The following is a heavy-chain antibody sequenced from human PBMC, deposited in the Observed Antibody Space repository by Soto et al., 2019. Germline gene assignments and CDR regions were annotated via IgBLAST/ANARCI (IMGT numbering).Heavy chain of an antibody. CDR1: GFTFSNYA. CDR2: ISHDVTNQ. J-gene: IGHJ4*02. D-gene: IGHD3-22*01. Sequence: PGGSLRLSCVASGFTFSNYAMHWVRQTPGKGLEWVAVISHDVTNQYYADSVKGRFTISRDNSKNTLYLQMNSLRAEDTAVYYCARGDNFYDSSGYYYWGQGTLVT. CDR3: ARGDNFYDSSGYYY. V-gene: IGHV3-30-3*01.